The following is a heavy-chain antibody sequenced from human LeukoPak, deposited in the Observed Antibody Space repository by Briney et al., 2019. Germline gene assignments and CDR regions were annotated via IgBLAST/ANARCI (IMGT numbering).Heavy chain of an antibody. V-gene: IGHV4-39*07. CDR3: ARLSRSSGYLRYYFDY. Sequence: PSETLSLTCTVSGGSISSSSYYWGWVRQPPEKGLEWIGSIYYSGSTYYNPSLKSRVTISVDTSKNQFSLKLSSVTAADTAVYYCARLSRSSGYLRYYFDYWGQGTLVTVSS. J-gene: IGHJ4*02. CDR2: IYYSGST. D-gene: IGHD3-22*01. CDR1: GGSISSSSYY.